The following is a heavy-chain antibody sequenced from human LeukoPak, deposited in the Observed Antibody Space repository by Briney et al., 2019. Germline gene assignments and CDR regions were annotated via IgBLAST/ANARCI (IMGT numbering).Heavy chain of an antibody. J-gene: IGHJ4*02. Sequence: GASVKVSCKASGYTFTGYYMHWVRQAPGQGLEWMGWINPNSGGTNYAQKFQGRVTMTRDTSISTAYMELSRLRSDDTAVYYCARVFSITIFGVVPTYFDYWAREPWSPSPQ. V-gene: IGHV1-2*02. D-gene: IGHD3-3*01. CDR1: GYTFTGYY. CDR3: ARVFSITIFGVVPTYFDY. CDR2: INPNSGGT.